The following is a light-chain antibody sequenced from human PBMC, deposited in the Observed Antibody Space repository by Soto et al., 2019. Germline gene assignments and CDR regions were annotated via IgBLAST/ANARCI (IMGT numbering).Light chain of an antibody. V-gene: IGKV1-6*01. CDR2: AAS. J-gene: IGKJ1*01. Sequence: AFQMTQSPSSLSAFVGDRVTITCRASQDIKNELGWYQQKPGKAPKLLIYAASTLQSGVPYRFSGSGSGTDFTLTISSLQAEDFASYYCLQDYNSPWTFGQGTKVEIK. CDR3: LQDYNSPWT. CDR1: QDIKNE.